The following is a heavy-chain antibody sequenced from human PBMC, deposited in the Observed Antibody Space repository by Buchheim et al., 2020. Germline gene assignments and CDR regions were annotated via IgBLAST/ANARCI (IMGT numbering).Heavy chain of an antibody. CDR1: GYTFTSYY. CDR3: AKAALDYPYYYYGMDV. Sequence: QVQLVQSGAEVKKPGASVKVSCKASGYTFTSYYMHWVRQAPGQGLEWMGIINPSGGSTSYAQKFQGRVTMTRDTSTSTVYMELSSLRSEDTAVYYCAKAALDYPYYYYGMDVWGQGTT. D-gene: IGHD4-11*01. V-gene: IGHV1-46*01. CDR2: INPSGGST. J-gene: IGHJ6*02.